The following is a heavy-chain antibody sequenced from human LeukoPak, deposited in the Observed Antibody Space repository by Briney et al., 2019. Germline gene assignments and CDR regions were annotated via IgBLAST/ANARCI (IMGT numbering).Heavy chain of an antibody. Sequence: SSVKVSCKASGGTFNSYAISWVRQAPGQGLEWMGGIIPIFGTANYAQKFQGRVTITTDESTSTAYMELSSLRSEDTAVYYCARGGRTVTPNIVYFDYWGQGTLVTVSS. CDR2: IIPIFGTA. J-gene: IGHJ4*02. CDR3: ARGGRTVTPNIVYFDY. CDR1: GGTFNSYA. D-gene: IGHD4-17*01. V-gene: IGHV1-69*05.